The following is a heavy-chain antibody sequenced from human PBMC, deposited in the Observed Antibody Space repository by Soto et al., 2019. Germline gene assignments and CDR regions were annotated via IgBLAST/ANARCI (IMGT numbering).Heavy chain of an antibody. V-gene: IGHV1-8*01. D-gene: IGHD6-13*01. Sequence: AASVKVSCKASGYTFTSYDINWVRQATGQGLEWMGWMNPNSGNTGYAQKFQGRVTMTRNTSISTAYMELSSLRSEDTAVYYCARAGLAAGTFFDYWGQGTLVTVSS. CDR3: ARAGLAAGTFFDY. CDR1: GYTFTSYD. CDR2: MNPNSGNT. J-gene: IGHJ4*02.